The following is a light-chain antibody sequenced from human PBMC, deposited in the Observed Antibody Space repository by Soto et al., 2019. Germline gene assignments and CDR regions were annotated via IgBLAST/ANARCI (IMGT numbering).Light chain of an antibody. J-gene: IGKJ1*01. Sequence: DIQMTQSPSSLSASVGDRVTITCRASQSISSYLNWYQQKPGKAPKLLIYAASSLQSGVPSRFSGSGSGTDFTLTISSLQPEAFATYYCQQSYSTPGTFGQGTKVEIK. V-gene: IGKV1-39*01. CDR3: QQSYSTPGT. CDR1: QSISSY. CDR2: AAS.